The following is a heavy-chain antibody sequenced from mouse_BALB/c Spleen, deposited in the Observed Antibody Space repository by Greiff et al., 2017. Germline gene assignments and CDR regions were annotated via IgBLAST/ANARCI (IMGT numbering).Heavy chain of an antibody. Sequence: QVQLQQSGAELSKPGASVKMSCKASGYTFTSYWMHWVKQRPGQGLEWIGYINPSTGYTEYNQKFKDKATLTADKSSSTAYMQLSSLTSEDSAVYYSARCRPHNSGSRYYAMDAWGQGTSVTASS. J-gene: IGHJ4*01. CDR1: GYTFTSYW. V-gene: IGHV1-7*01. CDR2: INPSTGYT. CDR3: ARCRPHNSGSRYYAMDA. D-gene: IGHD1-1*01.